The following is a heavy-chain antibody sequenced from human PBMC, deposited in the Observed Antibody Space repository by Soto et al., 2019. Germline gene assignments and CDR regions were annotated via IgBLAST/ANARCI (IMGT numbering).Heavy chain of an antibody. V-gene: IGHV1-8*01. CDR3: ASQVHPGCSSD. CDR1: GYTFTSYD. D-gene: IGHD6-19*01. CDR2: INPTSEYT. Sequence: ASVKVSCKASGYTFTSYDINWVRQAPGQGLEWVGWINPTSEYTAHAQKFQGRVTLTREISTATAYMELSSLTSEDTAVYFCASQVHPGCSSDWGPGTQVTVSS. J-gene: IGHJ4*02.